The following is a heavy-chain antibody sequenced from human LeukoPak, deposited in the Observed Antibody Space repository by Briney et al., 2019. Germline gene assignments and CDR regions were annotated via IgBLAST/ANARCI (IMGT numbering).Heavy chain of an antibody. Sequence: GRSPRLSCAASGFTFSNYGIHWVRQAPGKGLEWVAVILYDGSNKYYADSVKGRFTISRDNSKNTVYLQMNGLRGEDTAVYYCARVSTVTRLGFDYWGQGTLVTVSS. CDR3: ARVSTVTRLGFDY. CDR1: GFTFSNYG. J-gene: IGHJ4*02. CDR2: ILYDGSNK. V-gene: IGHV3-30*03. D-gene: IGHD4-17*01.